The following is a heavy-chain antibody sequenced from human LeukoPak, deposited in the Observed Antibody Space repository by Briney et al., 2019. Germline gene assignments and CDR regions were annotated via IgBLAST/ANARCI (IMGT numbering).Heavy chain of an antibody. J-gene: IGHJ6*02. CDR2: ISYDGSNK. CDR3: ARDLAFTVTTTNTPYGMDV. Sequence: GGSLRLSCAASGFTFSSYAMHWVRQAPGKGLEWVAVISYDGSNKYYADSVKGRFTISRDNSKNTLYLQMNSLRAEDTAVYYCARDLAFTVTTTNTPYGMDVWGQGTTVTVSS. V-gene: IGHV3-30*04. D-gene: IGHD4-17*01. CDR1: GFTFSSYA.